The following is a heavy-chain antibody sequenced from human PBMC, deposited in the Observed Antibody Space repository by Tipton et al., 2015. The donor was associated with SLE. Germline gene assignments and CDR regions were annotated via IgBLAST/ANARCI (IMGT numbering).Heavy chain of an antibody. V-gene: IGHV4-39*07. J-gene: IGHJ2*01. CDR3: ARAWSYSTGWYYDL. CDR1: GGSISSSSYY. CDR2: IYYSGSS. Sequence: TLSLTCTVSGGSISSSSYYWGWIRQPPGKGLEWIGRIYYSGSSYYNPSLKSRVTISVDTSKNQFSLKLRSVTAADTAVYYCARAWSYSTGWYYDLWGRGTLVTVSS. D-gene: IGHD2-8*02.